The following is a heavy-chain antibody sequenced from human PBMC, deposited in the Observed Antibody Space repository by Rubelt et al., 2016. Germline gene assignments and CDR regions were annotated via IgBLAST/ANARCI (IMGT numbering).Heavy chain of an antibody. J-gene: IGHJ4*02. CDR3: ARVKEGDTAMVYYFDY. CDR2: INHSGST. V-gene: IGHV4-34*01. CDR1: GGSFSGYY. D-gene: IGHD5-18*01. Sequence: QVQLQQWGAGLLKPSETLSLTCAVYGGSFSGYYWSWIRQPPGKGLEWIGEINHSGSTNYNPSLKSRVTISLDTSKNQFSLKLSSVTAADTAVYYCARVKEGDTAMVYYFDYWGQGTLVTVSS.